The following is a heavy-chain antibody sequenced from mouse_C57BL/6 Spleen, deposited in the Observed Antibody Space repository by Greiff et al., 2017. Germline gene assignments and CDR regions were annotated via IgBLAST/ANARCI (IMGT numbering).Heavy chain of an antibody. CDR2: SRNKANDYTT. D-gene: IGHD4-1*01. CDR1: GFTFSDFY. CDR3: ARDAGTGGFDY. J-gene: IGHJ2*01. Sequence: EVKVVESGGGLVQSGRSLRLSCATSGFTFSDFYMEWVRQAPGKGLEWIAASRNKANDYTTEYSASVKGRFIVSRDTSQSILYLQMNALRAEDTAIYYCARDAGTGGFDYWGQGTTLTVSS. V-gene: IGHV7-1*01.